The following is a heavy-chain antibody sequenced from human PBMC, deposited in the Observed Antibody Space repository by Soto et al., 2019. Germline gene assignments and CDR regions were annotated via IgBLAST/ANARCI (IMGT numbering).Heavy chain of an antibody. V-gene: IGHV2-5*02. D-gene: IGHD3-16*01. CDR2: NYGDDNK. J-gene: IGHJ6*02. Sequence: QITLKESGPTLVKPTQTLTLTCTFSGFSLSTSAVGVGWIRQPPGKALEWLALNYGDDNKRYSPSLKSRLTNTKDTSKNQVVFTMTNMDPVDTATYYCVRRRDYVRMDVWGQGTTVTVSS. CDR1: GFSLSTSAVG. CDR3: VRRRDYVRMDV.